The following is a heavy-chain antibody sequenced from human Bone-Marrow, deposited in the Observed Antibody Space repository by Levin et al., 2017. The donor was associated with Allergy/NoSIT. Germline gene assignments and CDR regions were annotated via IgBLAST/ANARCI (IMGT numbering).Heavy chain of an antibody. CDR3: AKDTCTCSGGSCYFFDY. CDR1: GFTFRNYA. Sequence: GESLKISCAVSGFTFRNYAMHWVRQAPGRGLEWVAFISLDGNTQYYADSVKGRFTVSRDNSNNTLHLQMNSLRVEDTAIYYCAKDTCTCSGGSCYFFDYWGQGALVTVSS. V-gene: IGHV3-30*18. CDR2: ISLDGNTQ. D-gene: IGHD2-15*01. J-gene: IGHJ4*02.